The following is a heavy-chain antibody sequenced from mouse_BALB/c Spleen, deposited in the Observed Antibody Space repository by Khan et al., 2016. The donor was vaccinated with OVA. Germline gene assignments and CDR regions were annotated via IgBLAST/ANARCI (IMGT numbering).Heavy chain of an antibody. V-gene: IGHV1S137*01. CDR3: TRGGGGNRFAY. J-gene: IGHJ3*01. Sequence: QVRLQQSGAELVRPGVSVKISCKGSAYTFTDFTMHWVKQSHAKSLEWIGVISPYYGDATYNQKFRGKATMTVDKASGTAYMELARLTSEDSAIYYCTRGGGGNRFAYWGQGTLVTVSA. CDR1: AYTFTDFT. CDR2: ISPYYGDA.